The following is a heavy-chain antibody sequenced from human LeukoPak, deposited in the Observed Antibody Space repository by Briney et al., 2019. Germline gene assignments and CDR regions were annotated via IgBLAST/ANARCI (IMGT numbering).Heavy chain of an antibody. D-gene: IGHD4-17*01. CDR3: ARLSPYYGAYYFDY. J-gene: IGHJ4*02. CDR1: GGSISISSYY. V-gene: IGHV4-39*01. Sequence: SETLSPTCTVSGGSISISSYYWGWIRQPPGKGLEWIGTIYYSGSTYYNPSLKSRVTISVDTSKNQFSLKLSSVTAADTAVYYCARLSPYYGAYYFDYWGQGTLVTVSS. CDR2: IYYSGST.